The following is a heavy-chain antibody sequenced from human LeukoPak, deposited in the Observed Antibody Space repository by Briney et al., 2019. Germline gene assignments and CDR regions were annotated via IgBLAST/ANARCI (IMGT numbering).Heavy chain of an antibody. CDR2: IYYSGST. J-gene: IGHJ5*02. CDR1: GGSISSGGYY. Sequence: SQTLSLTCTVSGGSISSGGYYWSWIRQHPGKGLEWIGYIYYSGSTYYNPSLKSRVTISVDTSKNQFSLKLSSVTAADTAVYYCARDRRMVRGVPHHNWFDPWGQGTLVTVSS. V-gene: IGHV4-31*03. CDR3: ARDRRMVRGVPHHNWFDP. D-gene: IGHD3-10*01.